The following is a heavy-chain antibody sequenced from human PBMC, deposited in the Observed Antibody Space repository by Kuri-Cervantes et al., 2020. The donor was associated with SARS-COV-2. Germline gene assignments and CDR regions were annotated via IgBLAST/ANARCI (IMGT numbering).Heavy chain of an antibody. J-gene: IGHJ6*03. CDR2: ISSSSSYI. D-gene: IGHD6-13*01. CDR1: GFTFSSYS. CDR3: ARDLQQLVRGFFYYYYMDV. Sequence: GEALKTSCAASGFTFSSYSMNWVRQAPGKGLEWVSSISSSSSYIYYADSVKGRFTIPRDNAKNSLYLQMNSLRAEDTAVYYCARDLQQLVRGFFYYYYMDVWGKGTTVTVSS. V-gene: IGHV3-21*01.